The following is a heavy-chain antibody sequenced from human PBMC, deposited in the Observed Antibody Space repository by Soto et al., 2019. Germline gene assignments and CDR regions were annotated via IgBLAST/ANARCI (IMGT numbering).Heavy chain of an antibody. V-gene: IGHV6-1*01. CDR1: GDSVPSNSAA. CDR2: TYYRSKWYN. D-gene: IGHD4-17*01. CDR3: ARSPLPDTVGHWFDP. Sequence: PSQTLSLTCAISGDSVPSNSAAWNWIRQSPSRGLEWLGRTYYRSKWYNDYAVSVKSRITINPDTSKNQFSLQLNSVTPEDTAVYYCARSPLPDTVGHWFDPWGQGTLVTVSS. J-gene: IGHJ5*02.